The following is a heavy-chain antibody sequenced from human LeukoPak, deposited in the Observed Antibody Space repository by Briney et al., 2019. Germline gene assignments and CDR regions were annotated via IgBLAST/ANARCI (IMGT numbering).Heavy chain of an antibody. CDR2: IYRSEST. Sequence: TSETLSLTCTVSGDFMISYYWNWIRQPAGKGLEWIGRIYRSESTNYSPSLKSRVSMSLDMSKNQFSLKLTSFTAADTAVYYCVREGWSSGWPTFDHWGQGILVTVSS. V-gene: IGHV4-4*07. CDR3: VREGWSSGWPTFDH. J-gene: IGHJ4*02. CDR1: GDFMISYY. D-gene: IGHD6-19*01.